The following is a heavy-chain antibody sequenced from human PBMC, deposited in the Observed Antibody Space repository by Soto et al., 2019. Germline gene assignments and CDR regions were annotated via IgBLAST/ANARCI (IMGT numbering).Heavy chain of an antibody. V-gene: IGHV1-18*01. Sequence: QAQLVQSGAEVKKPGASVKVSCKASGYSFTTSGITWVRQAPGQGLEWMGWISTYNGNTNYAQKLQDRVTLTTDTCTSTAYMELRSLRTDGTAVYDCARRLYGDYDYWGQGPLVTVSS. CDR3: ARRLYGDYDY. CDR2: ISTYNGNT. J-gene: IGHJ4*02. CDR1: GYSFTTSG. D-gene: IGHD4-17*01.